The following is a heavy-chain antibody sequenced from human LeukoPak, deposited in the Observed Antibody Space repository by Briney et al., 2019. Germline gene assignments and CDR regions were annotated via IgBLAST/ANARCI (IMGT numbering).Heavy chain of an antibody. Sequence: SETLSLTCTVSGRSISSYYWSWIRPPPAKGLEWIGYIYYIGSTYYNPSLKSRVTISVDTAKNQFSLKLSSVTAADTAVYYCARVTSEDLRFLEWLLQPPYYFDYWGQGTLVTVSS. V-gene: IGHV4-30-4*08. CDR1: GRSISSYY. J-gene: IGHJ4*02. CDR3: ARVTSEDLRFLEWLLQPPYYFDY. D-gene: IGHD3-3*01. CDR2: IYYIGST.